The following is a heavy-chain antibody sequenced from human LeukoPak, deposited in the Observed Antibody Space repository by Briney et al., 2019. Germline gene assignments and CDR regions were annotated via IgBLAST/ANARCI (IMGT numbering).Heavy chain of an antibody. J-gene: IGHJ4*02. D-gene: IGHD6-19*01. Sequence: GGSLRLSCAASGFTVSSNYMSWVRQAPGKGLEWVSVIYSGGSTYYADSVKGRFTISRDNSKNTLYLQMNSLRAEDTAVYYCAKVRGIAVAARGFDYWGQGTLVTVSS. V-gene: IGHV3-66*02. CDR1: GFTVSSNY. CDR2: IYSGGST. CDR3: AKVRGIAVAARGFDY.